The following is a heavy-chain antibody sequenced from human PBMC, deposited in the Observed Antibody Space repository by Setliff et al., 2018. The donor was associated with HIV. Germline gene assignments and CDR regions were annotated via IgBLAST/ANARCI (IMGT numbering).Heavy chain of an antibody. CDR3: ARGLNYYGSGSYLPLGY. CDR1: GGSFNDYY. Sequence: PSETLSLTCAVYGGSFNDYYWTWIRQPPGKGLEWIGEIDHSGNIKYHASLKSRVTISKDTSKNQIPLKLRSVTAADTAVYYCARGLNYYGSGSYLPLGYWGQGTLVTAPQ. CDR2: IDHSGNI. J-gene: IGHJ4*02. V-gene: IGHV4-34*01. D-gene: IGHD3-10*01.